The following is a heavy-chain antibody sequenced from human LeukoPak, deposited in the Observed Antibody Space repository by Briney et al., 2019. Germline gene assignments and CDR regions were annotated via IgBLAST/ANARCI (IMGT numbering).Heavy chain of an antibody. CDR1: GGSISSGGYY. D-gene: IGHD5-24*01. V-gene: IGHV4-30-2*01. Sequence: SETLSLTCTVSGGSISSGGYYWSWIRQPPGKGLEWIGYIYHSGSTYYNPSLKSRVTISVDRSKNQFSLKLSSVTAADTAVYYCARGYTGSPRRYMDVWGKGTTVTVSS. J-gene: IGHJ6*03. CDR2: IYHSGST. CDR3: ARGYTGSPRRYMDV.